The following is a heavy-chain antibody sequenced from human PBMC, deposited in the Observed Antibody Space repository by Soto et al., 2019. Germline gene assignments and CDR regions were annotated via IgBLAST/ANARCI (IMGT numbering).Heavy chain of an antibody. CDR2: ISGSSAHI. V-gene: IGHV3-21*06. CDR1: GLTFTTYS. Sequence: GGSLRLSCAASGLTFTTYSMNWVRHAPGKGLEWVSSISGSSAHIYYAGSVKGRFTISRDNTKTLLYLQMNSLRAEDTAVYYCASAPGLYYFDSWGQGTLVTVSS. J-gene: IGHJ4*02. CDR3: ASAPGLYYFDS.